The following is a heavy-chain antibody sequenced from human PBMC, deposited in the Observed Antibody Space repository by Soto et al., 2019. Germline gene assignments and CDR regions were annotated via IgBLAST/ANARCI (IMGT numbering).Heavy chain of an antibody. CDR3: ARVNYDILTGYPVSFDY. Sequence: SETLSLTCAVSGGSISSSNWWSWVRQPPGKGLEWIGEIYLIGSTNYNPSLKSRVTISVDKSKNQFSLKLSFVTAADTAVYYCARVNYDILTGYPVSFDYWGQGTLVTVSS. CDR1: GGSISSSNW. CDR2: IYLIGST. J-gene: IGHJ4*02. V-gene: IGHV4-4*02. D-gene: IGHD3-9*01.